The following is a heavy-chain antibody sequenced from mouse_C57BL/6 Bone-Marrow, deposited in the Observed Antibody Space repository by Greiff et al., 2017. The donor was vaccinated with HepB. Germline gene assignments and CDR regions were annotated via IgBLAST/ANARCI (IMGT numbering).Heavy chain of an antibody. J-gene: IGHJ2*01. CDR1: GYAFTNYL. CDR2: INPGSGGT. Sequence: VQLQQSGAELVRPGTSVKVSCKASGYAFTNYLIEWVKQRPGQGLEWIGVINPGSGGTNYNEKFKGKATLTADKSSSTAYMQLSSLTSEDSAVHFCAREYYGSRDYWGQGTTLTVSS. V-gene: IGHV1-54*01. CDR3: AREYYGSRDY. D-gene: IGHD1-1*01.